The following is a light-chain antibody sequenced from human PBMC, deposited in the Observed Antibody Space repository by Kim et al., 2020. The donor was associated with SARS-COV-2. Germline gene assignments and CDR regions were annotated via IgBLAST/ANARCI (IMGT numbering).Light chain of an antibody. CDR2: GAS. CDR1: KSVSSSY. J-gene: IGKJ2*03. CDR3: QQYGSSPYS. Sequence: LSPGERATHSCRASKSVSSSYLAWYQQKPGQAPRLLSYGASSRATGIPDRCSGSGSGTDFTLTISRLEPEDFAVYYCQQYGSSPYSFGQGTKLEI. V-gene: IGKV3-20*01.